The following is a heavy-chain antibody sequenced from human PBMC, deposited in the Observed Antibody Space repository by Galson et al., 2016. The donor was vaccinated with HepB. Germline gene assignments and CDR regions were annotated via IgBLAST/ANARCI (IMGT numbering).Heavy chain of an antibody. CDR1: GGSISRSSYY. CDR3: ARRVADVSGKWMFYFDY. J-gene: IGHJ4*02. D-gene: IGHD3-10*01. CDR2: TYYSGST. V-gene: IGHV4-39*01. Sequence: SETLSLTCTVSGGSISRSSYYWGWIRQPPGKGLEWIGSTYYSGSTYFNPSLKSRVTISVDTSKNQFSLKLSSVTAADTAVYYCARRVADVSGKWMFYFDYWGRGTLVTVSS.